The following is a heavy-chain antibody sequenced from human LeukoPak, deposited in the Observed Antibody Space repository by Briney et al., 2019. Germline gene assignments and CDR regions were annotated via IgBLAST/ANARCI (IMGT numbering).Heavy chain of an antibody. CDR2: INECYGTK. CDR3: AVQGMVGS. J-gene: IGHJ4*02. CDR1: GCTFSSHA. D-gene: IGHD6-19*01. Sequence: GGSLTLSCAASGCTFSSHAMNWVRQAPGKGLEWVSSINECYGTKHYADSVKGRFTISIYAPKNTLYLPVNSLRVEDTTAYYWAVQGMVGSWGEGTLVSVSA. V-gene: IGHV3-23*01.